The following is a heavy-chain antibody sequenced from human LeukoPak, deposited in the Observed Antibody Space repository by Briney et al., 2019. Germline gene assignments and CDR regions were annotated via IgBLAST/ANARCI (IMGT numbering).Heavy chain of an antibody. D-gene: IGHD1-20*01. V-gene: IGHV3-53*01. Sequence: GGSLILSCAAAGFTVTNNYIHWVRQAPGKGLEWVSIIFSGGDTYYTDSVKGRFTISRGNSKNTIYLQMNTLRVEDTALYYCARGQIGVTGLNCWGQGTLVTVSS. CDR1: GFTVTNNY. CDR3: ARGQIGVTGLNC. J-gene: IGHJ4*02. CDR2: IFSGGDT.